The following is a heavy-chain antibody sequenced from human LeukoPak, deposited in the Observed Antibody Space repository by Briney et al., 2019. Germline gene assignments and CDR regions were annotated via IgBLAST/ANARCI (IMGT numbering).Heavy chain of an antibody. CDR2: INPSGGST. CDR3: AKDSTTPFLRLGELSTYFDY. V-gene: IGHV1-46*01. D-gene: IGHD3-16*02. J-gene: IGHJ4*02. Sequence: ASVKVSCKASGYTFTSYYMHWVRQAPGQGLEWMGIINPSGGSTSYAQKFQGRVTMTRDMSTSTVYMELSSLRSEDTAVYYCAKDSTTPFLRLGELSTYFDYWGQGTLVTVSS. CDR1: GYTFTSYY.